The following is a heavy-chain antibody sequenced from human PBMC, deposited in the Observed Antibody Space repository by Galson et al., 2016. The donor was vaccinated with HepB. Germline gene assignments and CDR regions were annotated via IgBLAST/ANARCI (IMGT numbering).Heavy chain of an antibody. Sequence: SLRLSCAASGFTFSNAWLSWVRQAPGKGLEWVGRIKSKPDGGVTDYAAPVRGRFTISRDDSKNTLYLQMNSLKTEDTAVYYCTTALTGVDYGDYRSMDFDYWGQGTLVTVSS. V-gene: IGHV3-15*01. CDR3: TTALTGVDYGDYRSMDFDY. D-gene: IGHD4-17*01. CDR2: IKSKPDGGVT. CDR1: GFTFSNAW. J-gene: IGHJ4*02.